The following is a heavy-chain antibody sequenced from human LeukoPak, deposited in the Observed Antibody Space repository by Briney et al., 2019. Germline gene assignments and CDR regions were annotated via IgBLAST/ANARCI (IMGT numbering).Heavy chain of an antibody. Sequence: GGSLTLSCAASGFTFSSYSMNWVRQAPGKGLEWVSSISSTSSYIYYADSVKGRFTISRDNAKNSLYLQMNSLRAEDTAVYYCAGPSSTVYWGRGNLVTVSS. CDR2: ISSTSSYI. CDR3: AGPSSTVY. D-gene: IGHD2-2*01. CDR1: GFTFSSYS. V-gene: IGHV3-21*01. J-gene: IGHJ4*02.